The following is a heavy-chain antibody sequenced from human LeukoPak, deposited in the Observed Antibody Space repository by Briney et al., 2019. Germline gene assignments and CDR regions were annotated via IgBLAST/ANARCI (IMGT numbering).Heavy chain of an antibody. Sequence: VASVKVSCKASGYTFVSYDINWVRQATGQGPEWMGWMSPESGNTGYAQKFQGRVTMTRDTSINTAYMELSGLISEDTAVYYCTRGPPNWGYDFWGQGTLVTVSS. CDR2: MSPESGNT. CDR1: GYTFVSYD. J-gene: IGHJ4*02. D-gene: IGHD7-27*01. V-gene: IGHV1-8*01. CDR3: TRGPPNWGYDF.